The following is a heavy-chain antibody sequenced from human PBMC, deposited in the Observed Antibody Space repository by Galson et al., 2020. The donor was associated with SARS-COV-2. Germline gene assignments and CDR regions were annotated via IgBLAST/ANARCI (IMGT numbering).Heavy chain of an antibody. Sequence: SETLSLTCTVSGGSISSSSYYWGWIRQPPGKGLEWIGSIYYSGSTYYNPSLKSRVTISVDTSKNQFSLKLSSVTAADTAVYYCAREAPMGYSSGYPFSYWGQGTLVTVSS. V-gene: IGHV4-39*07. D-gene: IGHD3-22*01. CDR2: IYYSGST. J-gene: IGHJ4*02. CDR1: GGSISSSSYY. CDR3: AREAPMGYSSGYPFSY.